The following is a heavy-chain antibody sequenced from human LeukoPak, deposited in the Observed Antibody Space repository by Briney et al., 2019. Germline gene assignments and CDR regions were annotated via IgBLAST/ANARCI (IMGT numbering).Heavy chain of an antibody. CDR3: ARAAYSSTWYSRYFDL. Sequence: PGGSLRLSCVASGFTFSSYDIHWVRQATGKGLEWVPGIGTAGEIYYPGSVKGRFTISRENAKNSLYLQMNSLRAGDTAVYYCARAAYSSTWYSRYFDLWGRGTLVTVSS. J-gene: IGHJ2*01. CDR1: GFTFSSYD. V-gene: IGHV3-13*01. CDR2: IGTAGEI. D-gene: IGHD6-13*01.